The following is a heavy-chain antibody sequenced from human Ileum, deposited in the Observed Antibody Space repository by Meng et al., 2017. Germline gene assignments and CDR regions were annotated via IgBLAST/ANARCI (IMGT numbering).Heavy chain of an antibody. D-gene: IGHD2/OR15-2a*01. V-gene: IGHV3-7*01. CDR2: IKEDGTVR. CDR1: GFTFSNSW. CDR3: VRDPAFSAFDI. J-gene: IGHJ3*02. Sequence: GGSLRLSCVASGFTFSNSWMAWVRQIPGKGLEWVANIKEDGTVRNYVESVKGRFTVSRDNAENSVYLQMTSLRVEDTAIYYCVRDPAFSAFDIWGQGTMVTVSS.